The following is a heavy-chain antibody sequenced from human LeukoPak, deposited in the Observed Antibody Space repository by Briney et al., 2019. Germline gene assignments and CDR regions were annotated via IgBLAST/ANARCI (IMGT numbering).Heavy chain of an antibody. V-gene: IGHV3-23*01. CDR1: GFRFSNFA. J-gene: IGHJ4*02. D-gene: IGHD6-13*01. CDR3: AKDPAAARYSSSWYFDY. Sequence: GGSLRLSCAASGFRFSNFAMSWVRQAPGKGLEWVSAISGSGGSTYYADSVKGRFTISRDNSKNTLYLQMNSLRAEDTAVYYCAKDPAAARYSSSWYFDYWGQGTLVTVSS. CDR2: ISGSGGST.